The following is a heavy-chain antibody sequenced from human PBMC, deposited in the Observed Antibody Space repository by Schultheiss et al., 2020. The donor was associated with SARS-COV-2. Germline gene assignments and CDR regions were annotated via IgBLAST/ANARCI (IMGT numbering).Heavy chain of an antibody. CDR2: VYYSGNT. J-gene: IGHJ5*02. V-gene: IGHV4-34*01. CDR1: GGSFSGYY. D-gene: IGHD3-16*01. Sequence: SETLSLTCAVYGGSFSGYYWSWIRQPPGKGLEWIGYVYYSGNTHYNPSLKSRVTISVDTSKNQFSLQLNSVTPEDTAVYYCTRGPNYVRFDPWGQGTLVTVSS. CDR3: TRGPNYVRFDP.